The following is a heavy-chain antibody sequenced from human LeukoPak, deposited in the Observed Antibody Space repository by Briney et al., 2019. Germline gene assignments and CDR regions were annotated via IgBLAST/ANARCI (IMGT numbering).Heavy chain of an antibody. CDR3: AKKGQANGYGKPD. Sequence: SETLSLTCTVSGGSISSDTYDWSWIRQPAGKGLEWIGRIYSSGSTNYNPSLKSRVTISVDTSKNQFSLELSSVTAADTAVYYCAKKGQANGYGKPDWGQGTLVTVSS. V-gene: IGHV4-61*02. CDR2: IYSSGST. J-gene: IGHJ4*02. D-gene: IGHD5-12*01. CDR1: GGSISSDTYD.